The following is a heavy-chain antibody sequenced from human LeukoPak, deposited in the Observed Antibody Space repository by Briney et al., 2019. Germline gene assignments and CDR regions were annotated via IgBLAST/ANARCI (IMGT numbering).Heavy chain of an antibody. CDR1: GYTLTELS. J-gene: IGHJ6*02. CDR2: FDPEDGKT. D-gene: IGHD6-13*01. CDR3: ATGYLVTAGLMDV. Sequence: ASVKFSCKVSGYTLTELSMFWVRQAPGEGLEWMGSFDPEDGKTVYAQKFQGRVTMTEDTSTDTAYMELSSLRSEDTAVYYCATGYLVTAGLMDVWGQGTTVTVSS. V-gene: IGHV1-24*01.